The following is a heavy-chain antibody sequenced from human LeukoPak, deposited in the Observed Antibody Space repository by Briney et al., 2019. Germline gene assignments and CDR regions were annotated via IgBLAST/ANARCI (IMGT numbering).Heavy chain of an antibody. CDR3: ARDHDRSGYYFDY. CDR2: INPSGGST. Sequence: WIRQPPGQGLEWMGIINPSGGSTTYAQKFQGRVTMTWDTSTSTVYMELSSLRSEDTAVYYCARDHDRSGYYFDYWGQGTLVTVSS. D-gene: IGHD3-22*01. J-gene: IGHJ4*02. V-gene: IGHV1-46*01.